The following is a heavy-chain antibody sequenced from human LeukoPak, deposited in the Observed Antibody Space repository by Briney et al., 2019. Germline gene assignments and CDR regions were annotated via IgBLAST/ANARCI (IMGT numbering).Heavy chain of an antibody. D-gene: IGHD2-2*02. CDR3: AKGLNIYPY. Sequence: PGGSLRLSCAASGFTFINYAMSWVRRAPGKGLEWVSVISGSGSSTYYADSVKGRFTISRDDSKNTLYLQMNSLRAEDTAVYYCAKGLNIYPYWGQGTLVPVSS. J-gene: IGHJ4*02. V-gene: IGHV3-23*01. CDR2: ISGSGSST. CDR1: GFTFINYA.